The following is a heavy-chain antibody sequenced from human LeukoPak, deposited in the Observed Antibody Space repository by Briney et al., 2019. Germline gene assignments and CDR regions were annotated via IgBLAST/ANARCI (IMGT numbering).Heavy chain of an antibody. Sequence: PGGSLRLSCAASGLTFSSYAMTWVRQAPGKGLEWVSEISGSGATTYYADSVKGRFTISRDNSKNTLYLQMNTLRAEDTAVYYCARDPRGTTSPGLLDLWGQGTLVTVSS. CDR3: ARDPRGTTSPGLLDL. CDR2: ISGSGATT. CDR1: GLTFSSYA. D-gene: IGHD2-2*01. J-gene: IGHJ5*02. V-gene: IGHV3-23*01.